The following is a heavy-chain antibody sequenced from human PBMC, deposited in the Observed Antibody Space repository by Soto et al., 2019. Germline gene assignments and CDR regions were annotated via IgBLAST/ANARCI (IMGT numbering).Heavy chain of an antibody. V-gene: IGHV3-53*01. CDR2: IYSGGST. J-gene: IGHJ4*02. CDR1: GFTVSSNY. D-gene: IGHD2-15*01. Sequence: GGSLRLSCAASGFTVSSNYMSWVRQAPWKGLEWVSVIYSGGSTYYADSVKGRFTISRDNSKNTLYLQMNSLRAEDTAVYYCASVLLDCSGGSCYRNFDYWGQGTLVTVSS. CDR3: ASVLLDCSGGSCYRNFDY.